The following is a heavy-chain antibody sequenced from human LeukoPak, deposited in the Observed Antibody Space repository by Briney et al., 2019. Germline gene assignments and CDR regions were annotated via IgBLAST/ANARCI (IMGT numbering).Heavy chain of an antibody. D-gene: IGHD3-10*01. CDR1: GGSISSYF. CDR3: ARRPAVRGVVDY. V-gene: IGHV4-59*01. CDR2: IYYTGST. J-gene: IGHJ4*02. Sequence: SETLSLTCTISGGSISSYFWSWIRQPPGKGLEWIGYIYYTGSTNYNPSLKSRVIISLDTSKNQFSLKLSSVTAADTAVYYCARRPAVRGVVDYWGQGTLVTVSS.